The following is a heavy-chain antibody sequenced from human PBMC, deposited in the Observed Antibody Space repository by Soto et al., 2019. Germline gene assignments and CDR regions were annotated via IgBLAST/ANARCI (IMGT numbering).Heavy chain of an antibody. J-gene: IGHJ4*02. Sequence: GVSLRLSCAASGFSFSSGHYMDWVRQVPGKGLEWVGRITNRADRYTAHYATSVRGRFTISRDDSKNSLFLDVNSLKTEDTAVYYCARVAIGYFGEYDYWGQGTVVTVSS. V-gene: IGHV3-72*01. CDR2: ITNRADRYTA. D-gene: IGHD3-10*01. CDR1: GFSFSSGHY. CDR3: ARVAIGYFGEYDY.